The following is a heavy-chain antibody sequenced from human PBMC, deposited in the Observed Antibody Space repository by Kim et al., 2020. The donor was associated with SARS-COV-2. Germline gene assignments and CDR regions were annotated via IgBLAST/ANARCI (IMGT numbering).Heavy chain of an antibody. CDR1: GFTFSSYA. D-gene: IGHD3-22*01. J-gene: IGHJ3*02. CDR2: ISGSGGST. V-gene: IGHV3-23*01. CDR3: AKSEYYYDSSGSANDAFDI. Sequence: GGSLRLPCAASGFTFSSYAMSWVRQAPGKGLEWVSAISGSGGSTYYADSVKGRFTISRDNSKNTLYLQMNSLRAEDTAVYYCAKSEYYYDSSGSANDAFDIWGQGTMVTVSS.